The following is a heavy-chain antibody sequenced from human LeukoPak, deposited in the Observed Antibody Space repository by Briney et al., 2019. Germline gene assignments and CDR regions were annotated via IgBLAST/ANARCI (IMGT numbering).Heavy chain of an antibody. CDR2: IYSGDST. V-gene: IGHV3-53*01. D-gene: IGHD6-13*01. Sequence: GGSLRLSCAASGFTVISNYMTWVRQAPGKGLECVSVIYSGDSTYFADSVKGRFTISRDNSKNTVFLQMNSLRAEDTAVYYCARGLAAAGWFDPWGQGTLVTVSS. J-gene: IGHJ5*02. CDR3: ARGLAAAGWFDP. CDR1: GFTVISNY.